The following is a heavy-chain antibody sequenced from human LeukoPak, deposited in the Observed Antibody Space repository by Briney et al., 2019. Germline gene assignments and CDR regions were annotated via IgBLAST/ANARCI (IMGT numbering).Heavy chain of an antibody. J-gene: IGHJ4*02. CDR2: INAGNGNT. D-gene: IGHD3-22*01. CDR3: ARNYDSSGYTYLYYFDY. V-gene: IGHV1-3*01. Sequence: GASVKVSCKASGYTFTSYAMHWVRPAPGQRLEWMGWINAGNGNTKYSRKFQGRVTITRDTSASTAYMELSSLRSEDTAVYYCARNYDSSGYTYLYYFDYWGQGTLVTVSS. CDR1: GYTFTSYA.